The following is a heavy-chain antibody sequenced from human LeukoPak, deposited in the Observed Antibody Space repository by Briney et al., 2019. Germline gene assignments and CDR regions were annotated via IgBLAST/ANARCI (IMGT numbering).Heavy chain of an antibody. D-gene: IGHD3-16*02. J-gene: IGHJ4*02. CDR2: IYTSGST. V-gene: IGHV4-4*07. CDR1: GGSISSYY. CDR3: AGESYDYVWGSYRSNFDY. Sequence: SETLSLTCTVSGGSISSYYRSWIRQPAGKGLEWIGRIYTSGSTNYNPSLKSRVTMSVDTSKNQFSLKLSSVTAADTAVYYCAGESYDYVWGSYRSNFDYWGQGTLVTVSS.